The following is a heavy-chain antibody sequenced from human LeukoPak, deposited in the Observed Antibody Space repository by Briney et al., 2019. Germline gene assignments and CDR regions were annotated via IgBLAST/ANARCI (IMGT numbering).Heavy chain of an antibody. Sequence: GGSLRLSCAASGYTFSTYGMDWVRRAPGQGLEGVAFIQRDGSYEYYADSVKGRFTISRYNSKNTVYLEMNSLRAEDTAVYYCAKDQGTTGSYDYWGQGTLVTVSS. V-gene: IGHV3-30*02. D-gene: IGHD3-9*01. J-gene: IGHJ4*02. CDR1: GYTFSTYG. CDR2: IQRDGSYE. CDR3: AKDQGTTGSYDY.